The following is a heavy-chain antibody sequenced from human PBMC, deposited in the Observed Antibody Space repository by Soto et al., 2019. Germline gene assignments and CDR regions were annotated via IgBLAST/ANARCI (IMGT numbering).Heavy chain of an antibody. V-gene: IGHV1-3*01. CDR2: INPDNGNT. J-gene: IGHJ3*01. CDR1: GFSFSDNL. D-gene: IGHD2-8*02. Sequence: QVQLVQSGAEVRKPGASVNISCRASGFSFSDNLINWVRQAPGQSLEWMGWINPDNGNTRYSQTFKGRVTISRHSSASIAYVEVSDLKSEDTALYYCARDILSVGPRENDAFDVWGQGTMVTVSS. CDR3: ARDILSVGPRENDAFDV.